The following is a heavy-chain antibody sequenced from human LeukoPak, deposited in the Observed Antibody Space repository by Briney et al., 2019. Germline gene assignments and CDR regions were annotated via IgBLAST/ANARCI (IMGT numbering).Heavy chain of an antibody. Sequence: PGGSLRLSCAAAGFTFSNYGINWVRQAPGKGLEWISYNSSSSSLIYYAASVKGRFTISRDNAKNSLYLQMNSLRDEDTAVYYCARVGLGYGYDNWFDPWGQGTLVTVSS. V-gene: IGHV3-48*02. D-gene: IGHD5-18*01. CDR3: ARVGLGYGYDNWFDP. J-gene: IGHJ5*02. CDR1: GFTFSNYG. CDR2: NSSSSSLI.